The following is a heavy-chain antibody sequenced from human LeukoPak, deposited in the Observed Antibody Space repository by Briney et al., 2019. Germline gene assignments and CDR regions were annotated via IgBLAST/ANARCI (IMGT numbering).Heavy chain of an antibody. CDR1: GFTFRNYA. D-gene: IGHD6-25*01. Sequence: GGSLRLSCAASGFTFRNYAMSWVRQAPGKGLEWVSVIDGGGGPTYYADSVKGRFTISRDNSKNTLYLQVNSLRAEDVAVYFCAKSSGYNWQYFFDYWGQGTLVTVSS. V-gene: IGHV3-23*01. CDR2: IDGGGGPT. J-gene: IGHJ4*02. CDR3: AKSSGYNWQYFFDY.